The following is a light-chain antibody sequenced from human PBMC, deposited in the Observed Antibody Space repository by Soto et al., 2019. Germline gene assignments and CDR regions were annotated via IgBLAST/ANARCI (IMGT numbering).Light chain of an antibody. Sequence: EIVLTQSPGTLSLSPGERATLSCRASQSVSGSYLAWYQQKPGQAPRLLIYGASSRATGIPDRFSGSGSGTDFTLTISRLEPEDFAVDYCQQYGSSLPWTFGQGTKVEIK. CDR1: QSVSGSY. V-gene: IGKV3-20*01. CDR2: GAS. CDR3: QQYGSSLPWT. J-gene: IGKJ1*01.